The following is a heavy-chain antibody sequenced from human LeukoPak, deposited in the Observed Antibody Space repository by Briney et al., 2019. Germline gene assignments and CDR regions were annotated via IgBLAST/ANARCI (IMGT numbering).Heavy chain of an antibody. CDR2: IWYDGSNK. CDR3: ARGRTPTDY. Sequence: GGSLRLSCAASGFTFRNYGMHWVRQAPGKGLEWVAVIWYDGSNKYYADSVKGRFTISRDNSKNTLFLQMDGLRAEDTAVYYCARGRTPTDYWGQGSLVTVSS. CDR1: GFTFRNYG. J-gene: IGHJ4*02. D-gene: IGHD1/OR15-1a*01. V-gene: IGHV3-33*01.